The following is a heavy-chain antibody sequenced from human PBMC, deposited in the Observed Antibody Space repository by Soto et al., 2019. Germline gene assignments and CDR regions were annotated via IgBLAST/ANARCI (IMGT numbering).Heavy chain of an antibody. Sequence: SGPTLVNPTQTLTLTCTFSAFSLSTNGVGVGWIRQPPGKPLEWLAVIYWNEDKRYSRSLKSRLSITKGTSKNQVVLTMTTMDPVDTATYYCVHTVMVHTITGGHYFYYWGPGSLVTVAS. CDR1: AFSLSTNGVG. D-gene: IGHD2-8*01. J-gene: IGHJ4*02. V-gene: IGHV2-5*01. CDR3: VHTVMVHTITGGHYFYY. CDR2: IYWNEDK.